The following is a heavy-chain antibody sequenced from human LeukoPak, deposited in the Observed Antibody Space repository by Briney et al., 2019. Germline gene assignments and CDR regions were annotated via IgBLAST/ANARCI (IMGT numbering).Heavy chain of an antibody. J-gene: IGHJ4*02. CDR1: GGTFGSYA. V-gene: IGHV1-69*05. CDR3: ARGVSGFGELLYYFDY. Sequence: PVKVSCKASGGTFGSYAISWVRQAPGQGLEWMGRIIPIFGTANYAQKFQGRVTITTDESTSTAYMELSSLRSEDTAVYYCARGVSGFGELLYYFDYWGQGTLVTVSS. CDR2: IIPIFGTA. D-gene: IGHD3-10*01.